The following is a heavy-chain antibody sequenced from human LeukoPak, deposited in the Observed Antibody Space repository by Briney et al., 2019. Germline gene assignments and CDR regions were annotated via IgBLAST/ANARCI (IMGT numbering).Heavy chain of an antibody. V-gene: IGHV3-7*01. CDR2: IKQDGGEK. Sequence: GGSLRLSCAASGFTFNRSWMSWVRQAPGKGLEWVANIKQDGGEKYYVDSVKGRFTISRDNAKNSLYLQMNSLRAEDTAVYYCARDQVDIVVVPAAASLYYFDYWGQGTLVTVSS. CDR1: GFTFNRSW. D-gene: IGHD2-2*01. J-gene: IGHJ4*02. CDR3: ARDQVDIVVVPAAASLYYFDY.